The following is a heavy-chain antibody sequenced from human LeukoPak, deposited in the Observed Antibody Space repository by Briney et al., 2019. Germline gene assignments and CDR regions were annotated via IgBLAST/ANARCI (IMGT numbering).Heavy chain of an antibody. CDR1: GLTFNNAW. Sequence: GGSQRLSCAASGLTFNNAWMSWVRQAPGKGLEWVGRIKSKTNGGTTDYAAPVKGRFTISRDDSKNTLYLQMNSLKTEDTAVYYCTTCLLAYSFDYWGQGTLVAVSS. CDR2: IKSKTNGGTT. D-gene: IGHD2-15*01. CDR3: TTCLLAYSFDY. V-gene: IGHV3-15*01. J-gene: IGHJ4*02.